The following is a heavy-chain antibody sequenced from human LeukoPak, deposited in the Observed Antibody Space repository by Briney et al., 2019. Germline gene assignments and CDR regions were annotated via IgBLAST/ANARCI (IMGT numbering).Heavy chain of an antibody. CDR1: GGSISSGGYS. CDR3: ARGAPVGGSIDY. CDR2: IYHSGST. V-gene: IGHV4-30-2*01. D-gene: IGHD2-15*01. Sequence: SETLSLTCAVSGGSISSGGYSWSWIRQPPGKGLEWIEYIYHSGSTYYNPSLKSRVTISVDRSKNQFSLKLSSVTAADTAVYYCARGAPVGGSIDYWGQGTLVTVSS. J-gene: IGHJ4*02.